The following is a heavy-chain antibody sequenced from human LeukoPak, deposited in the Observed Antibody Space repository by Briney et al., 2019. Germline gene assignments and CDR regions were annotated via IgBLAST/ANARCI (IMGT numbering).Heavy chain of an antibody. CDR1: GFSLSIRGVG. V-gene: IGHV2-5*01. CDR2: IYWNDDK. Sequence: SGPTLVNPTQTLTLTCTFSGFSLSIRGVGVGWIRQPPGKALEWLSLIYWNDDKRYSPSLKSRLTITKDTPKNQVVLTMTNMDPVDTATYYCAHRYGDQNLFDYWGQGTLVTASS. J-gene: IGHJ4*02. D-gene: IGHD4-17*01. CDR3: AHRYGDQNLFDY.